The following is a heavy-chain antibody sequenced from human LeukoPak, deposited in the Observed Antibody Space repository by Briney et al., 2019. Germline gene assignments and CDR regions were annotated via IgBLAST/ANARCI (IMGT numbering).Heavy chain of an antibody. CDR1: GGTFSSYA. V-gene: IGHV1-69*05. CDR3: AREWGYCSGGSCYSAFDY. Sequence: GASVKVSCKASGGTFSSYAISWVRQAPGQGLEWMGGIIPIFGTANYAQKFQGRVTITTDESTSTAYMELSSLRSDDTAVYYCAREWGYCSGGSCYSAFDYWGQGTLVTVSS. CDR2: IIPIFGTA. D-gene: IGHD2-15*01. J-gene: IGHJ4*02.